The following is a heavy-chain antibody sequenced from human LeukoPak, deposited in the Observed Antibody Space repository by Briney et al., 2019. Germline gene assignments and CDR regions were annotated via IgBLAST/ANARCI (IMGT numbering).Heavy chain of an antibody. J-gene: IGHJ3*02. D-gene: IGHD3-9*01. V-gene: IGHV4-59*10. CDR2: IYTSGST. Sequence: SETLSLTCAVYGGSFSGYYWSWIRQPAGKGLEWIGRIYTSGSTNYNPSLKSRVTMSVDTSKNQFSLKLSSVTAADTAVYYCARGDILTGDAFDIWGQGTMVIVSS. CDR3: ARGDILTGDAFDI. CDR1: GGSFSGYY.